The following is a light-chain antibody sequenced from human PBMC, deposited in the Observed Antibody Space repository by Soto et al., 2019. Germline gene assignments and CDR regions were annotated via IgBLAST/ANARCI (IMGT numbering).Light chain of an antibody. Sequence: QSVLTQPASVSGSPGQSITISCTGTSSDVGSYNLVSWYQQHPGKAPKIMISEVTKRPSGVSNRFSGSKSGNTASLTISGLQAEDEADYYCCSYAGSSTYVFGTGTKVTVL. V-gene: IGLV2-23*02. CDR3: CSYAGSSTYV. J-gene: IGLJ1*01. CDR2: EVT. CDR1: SSDVGSYNL.